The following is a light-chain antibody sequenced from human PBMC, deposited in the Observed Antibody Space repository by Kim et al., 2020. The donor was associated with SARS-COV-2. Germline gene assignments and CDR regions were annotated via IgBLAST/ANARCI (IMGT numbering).Light chain of an antibody. CDR1: SYNIGSKC. J-gene: IGLJ2*01. Sequence: GQGNTASCSCGSYNIGSKCVYWYQQHPGTAPELVIYRDSQRPSGVPDRFSGSNSGNTASLTISGLGAEDEADYYCEAWDDSMGDGVFGGGTQLTVL. CDR3: EAWDDSMGDGV. CDR2: RDS. V-gene: IGLV1-47*01.